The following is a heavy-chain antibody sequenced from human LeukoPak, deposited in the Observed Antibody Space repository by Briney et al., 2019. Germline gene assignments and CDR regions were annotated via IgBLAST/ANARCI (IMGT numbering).Heavy chain of an antibody. CDR2: ISDRGST. V-gene: IGHV4-59*01. CDR3: ARGFDGVAGWFDP. CDR1: GGSISGYY. Sequence: SETLSLTCTVSGGSISGYYWSWVRQSPGTGLEWIAYISDRGSTKYNLSLKSRVTISVDTSKNQFSLKLRDVIAADSAVYYCARGFDGVAGWFDPWSQGTLVTVSS. J-gene: IGHJ5*02. D-gene: IGHD3-9*01.